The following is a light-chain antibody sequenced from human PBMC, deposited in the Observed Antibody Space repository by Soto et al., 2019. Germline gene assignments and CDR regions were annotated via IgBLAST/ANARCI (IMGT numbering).Light chain of an antibody. CDR1: QSVSSN. V-gene: IGKV3-15*01. CDR2: DAS. J-gene: IGKJ4*01. Sequence: EIVMTQSPATLSVSPGERATLSCRASQSVSSNLAWYQQKPGQAPRLLMYDASTRATGIPARFSGSGSGTEFTLTISSLQSEDFAVYYCHQYNNWPPVTFGGGTKVEIK. CDR3: HQYNNWPPVT.